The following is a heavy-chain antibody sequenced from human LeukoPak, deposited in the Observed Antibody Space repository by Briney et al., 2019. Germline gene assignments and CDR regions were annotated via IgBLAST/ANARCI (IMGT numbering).Heavy chain of an antibody. Sequence: GGSLRLSCAASGFTVSSNYMSWVRQAPGKGLEWVSVIYSGGSTYYADSVKGRFTISRDNSKDTLYLQMNSLRAEDTAVYYCAFEDPDTSGYWGKGTLVTVSS. J-gene: IGHJ4*02. CDR1: GFTVSSNY. CDR2: IYSGGST. CDR3: AFEDPDTSGY. V-gene: IGHV3-53*01. D-gene: IGHD5-18*01.